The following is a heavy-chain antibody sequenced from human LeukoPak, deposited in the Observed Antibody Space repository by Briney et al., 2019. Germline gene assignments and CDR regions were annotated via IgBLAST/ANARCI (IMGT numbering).Heavy chain of an antibody. J-gene: IGHJ4*02. V-gene: IGHV3-30-3*01. Sequence: GGSLRLSCAASGFTLSTYAMHWVRQAPGKGLEWVAVISYDGTDAYYADSVKGRFTISRDTSKNSLYLQMNSLKAEDTAVYYCARVGNTAEAGTVDYWGQGTLVTVSS. CDR3: ARVGNTAEAGTVDY. CDR2: ISYDGTDA. D-gene: IGHD6-13*01. CDR1: GFTLSTYA.